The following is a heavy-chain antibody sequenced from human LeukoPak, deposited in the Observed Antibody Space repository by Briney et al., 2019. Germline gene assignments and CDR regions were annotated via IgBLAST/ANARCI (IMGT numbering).Heavy chain of an antibody. CDR3: XXXXXEYYYDSSGYYGGFDY. V-gene: IGHV3-11*01. J-gene: IGHJ4*02. CDR2: ISSSGSTI. Sequence: GGSLRLSCAASGFTFSDYYMSWIRQAPGKGLEWVSYISSSGSTIYYADSVKGRFTISRDNAKNSLYLQMNSLRAEDTAVYYXXXXXXEYYYDSSGYYGGFDYWGQGTLVTVSS. D-gene: IGHD3-22*01. CDR1: GFTFSDYY.